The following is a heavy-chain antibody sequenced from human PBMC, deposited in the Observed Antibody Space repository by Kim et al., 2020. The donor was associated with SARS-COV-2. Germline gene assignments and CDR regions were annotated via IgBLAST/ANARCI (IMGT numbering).Heavy chain of an antibody. CDR3: ARDRIAVAAMGTINY. V-gene: IGHV3-30*04. CDR1: GFTFSSYA. Sequence: GGSLRLSCAASGFTFSSYAMHWVRQAPGKGLEWVAVISADGSDKYYADSVKGRFSISRDNSKNTLYLQMNSLRAEDTAVYYCARDRIAVAAMGTINYWGQGTLVTVSS. D-gene: IGHD6-19*01. CDR2: ISADGSDK. J-gene: IGHJ4*02.